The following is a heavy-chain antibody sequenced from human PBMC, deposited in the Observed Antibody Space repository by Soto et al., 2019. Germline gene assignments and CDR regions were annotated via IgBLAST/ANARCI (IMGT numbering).Heavy chain of an antibody. J-gene: IGHJ2*01. V-gene: IGHV3-33*01. CDR1: GFTFSSYG. D-gene: IGHD2-15*01. Sequence: GGSLRLSCAASGFTFSSYGMHWVRQAQGQGLEWVAVIWYDGSNKYYSDSVKGRFTISRDNSKNTLYLQMNSLRAEDTAVYYCARDAVPRYCSGGSCYSWYFDLWGRGTLVTVSS. CDR2: IWYDGSNK. CDR3: ARDAVPRYCSGGSCYSWYFDL.